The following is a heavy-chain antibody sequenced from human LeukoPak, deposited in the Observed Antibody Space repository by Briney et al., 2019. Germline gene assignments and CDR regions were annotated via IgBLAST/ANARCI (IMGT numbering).Heavy chain of an antibody. Sequence: GGSLRLSCAASGFLFRHYGMNWVRQAPGKGLEWVSGITSRSTTYYADSVKGRFTISRDNSKNMVWLQINSPTAEDTATYYCAKDGNWARFEDWGQGTLVTVSS. V-gene: IGHV3-23*01. CDR1: GFLFRHYG. CDR3: AKDGNWARFED. J-gene: IGHJ4*02. CDR2: ITSRSTT. D-gene: IGHD7-27*01.